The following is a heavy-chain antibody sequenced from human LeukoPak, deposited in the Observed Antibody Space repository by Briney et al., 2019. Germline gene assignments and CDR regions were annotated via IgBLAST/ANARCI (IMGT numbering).Heavy chain of an antibody. J-gene: IGHJ4*02. CDR1: GYTFTNYY. CDR3: VPSANYYYFDY. V-gene: IGHV1-2*02. CDR2: INPKSGGT. D-gene: IGHD4/OR15-4a*01. Sequence: ASVKVSCKASGYTFTNYYMHWVRQAPGLGFEWMGWINPKSGGTSYRQKFQGRLTMTRDTSISTAYMELSRLRSDDTAVYYCVPSANYYYFDYWGQGTLVTVSS.